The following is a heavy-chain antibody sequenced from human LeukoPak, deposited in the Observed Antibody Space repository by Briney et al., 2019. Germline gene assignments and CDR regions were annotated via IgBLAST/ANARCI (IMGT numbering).Heavy chain of an antibody. CDR3: ARDVPAYYYDSSGYTDAFHS. CDR1: GFTFSSYG. V-gene: IGHV3-33*01. J-gene: IGHJ3*02. D-gene: IGHD3-22*01. Sequence: PGVSLRLSCAASGFTFSSYGMHWVRQAPGKGLEWVAVIWYDGSNKYYADSVKGRFTISRDNSKNTLYLQMNSLRAEDTAVYYCARDVPAYYYDSSGYTDAFHSWGQGTMVTVCS. CDR2: IWYDGSNK.